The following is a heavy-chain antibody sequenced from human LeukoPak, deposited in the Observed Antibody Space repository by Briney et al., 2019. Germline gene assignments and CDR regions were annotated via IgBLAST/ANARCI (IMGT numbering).Heavy chain of an antibody. CDR2: IYNSGST. Sequence: PGGSLRLSCTASGFIVSSNYMSWVRQAPGKGLEWVSVIYNSGSTYFADSVKGRFTISRDNSKNTVYLQMNSLKAEDTAVYYCARDGRGILEFWGQGALVTVSS. V-gene: IGHV3-53*01. D-gene: IGHD1-1*01. CDR3: ARDGRGILEF. J-gene: IGHJ4*02. CDR1: GFIVSSNY.